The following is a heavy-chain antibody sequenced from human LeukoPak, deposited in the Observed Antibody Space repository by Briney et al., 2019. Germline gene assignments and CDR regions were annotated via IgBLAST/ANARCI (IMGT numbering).Heavy chain of an antibody. CDR3: ALSPSTDYSDYGGLVYY. D-gene: IGHD4-11*01. Sequence: SETLSLTCTVSGGSISSYYWSWIRQPPGKGLEWIGYIYYSGSTNYNPSLKSRVTISADTSKNQFSLKLSSVTAADTAVYYCALSPSTDYSDYGGLVYYWGQGTLVTVSS. CDR1: GGSISSYY. J-gene: IGHJ4*02. V-gene: IGHV4-59*01. CDR2: IYYSGST.